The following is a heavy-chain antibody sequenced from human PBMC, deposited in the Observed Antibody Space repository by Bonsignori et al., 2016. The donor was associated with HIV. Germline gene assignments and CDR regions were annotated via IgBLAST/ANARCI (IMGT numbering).Heavy chain of an antibody. V-gene: IGHV3-21*01. J-gene: IGHJ3*02. CDR3: ARDKEWWSSFGDRGAFDI. CDR2: ISSSSSYI. D-gene: IGHD2-15*01. Sequence: VRQAPGKGLEWVSSISSSSSYIYYADSVKGRFTISRDNAKNSLYLQMNSLRAEDTAVYYCARDKEWWSSFGDRGAFDIWGQGTMVTVSS.